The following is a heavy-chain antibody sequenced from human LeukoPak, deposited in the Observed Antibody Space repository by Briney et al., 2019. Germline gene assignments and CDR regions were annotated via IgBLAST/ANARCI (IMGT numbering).Heavy chain of an antibody. D-gene: IGHD1-14*01. V-gene: IGHV3-48*01. CDR2: ISSSSRTI. Sequence: GGSLRLSCAASDVTLSTFTMHWVRQAPGKGLEWVSSISSSSRTINYADSVQGRYTVSRDNANNSMYFQMNELRREDTAVYYCAKGSPRGGLDSWGQGTLVTVSS. CDR3: AKGSPRGGLDS. CDR1: DVTLSTFT. J-gene: IGHJ4*02.